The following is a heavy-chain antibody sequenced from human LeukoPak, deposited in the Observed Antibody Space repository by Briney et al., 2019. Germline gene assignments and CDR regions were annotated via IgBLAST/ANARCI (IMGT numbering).Heavy chain of an antibody. V-gene: IGHV4-61*01. CDR1: GGSVSSGSYY. CDR3: ARDSPRRVFLDAFDI. D-gene: IGHD5-24*01. CDR2: IYYSGST. Sequence: SETLSLTCTVSGGSVSSGSYYWSWIRQPPGKWLEWMGYIYYSGSTNYNPSLKSRVTISIDTSKNQFSLKLSSVTAADTAVYYCARDSPRRVFLDAFDIWGQGTMVTVSS. J-gene: IGHJ3*02.